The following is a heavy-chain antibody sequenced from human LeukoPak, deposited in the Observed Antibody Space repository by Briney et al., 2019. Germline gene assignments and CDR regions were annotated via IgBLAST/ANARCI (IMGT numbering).Heavy chain of an antibody. V-gene: IGHV1-2*02. Sequence: ASVKVSCKASGYTFSDYYTHWVRQAPGQGLGWMGWINPNSGGTRYAQQFQGRVTMTRDTSIGTVYMELSTLRSDDTAVYYCARDLSTSSNWGLDYWGQGTLVTVSS. D-gene: IGHD7-27*01. J-gene: IGHJ4*02. CDR1: GYTFSDYY. CDR3: ARDLSTSSNWGLDY. CDR2: INPNSGGT.